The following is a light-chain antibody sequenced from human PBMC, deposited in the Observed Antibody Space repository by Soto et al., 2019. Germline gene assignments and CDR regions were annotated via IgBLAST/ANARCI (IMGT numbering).Light chain of an antibody. CDR2: GAS. J-gene: IGKJ4*01. Sequence: EIVMTQSPATLSVSPGERATLSCRASQSVSSNLAWYQQKPGQAPRLLIYGASTRATVIPARFSGSGSGTEFTLTIGSLQSEDCAVYYCQQYNKFPSLTFGGGTKVEIK. CDR1: QSVSSN. CDR3: QQYNKFPSLT. V-gene: IGKV3-15*01.